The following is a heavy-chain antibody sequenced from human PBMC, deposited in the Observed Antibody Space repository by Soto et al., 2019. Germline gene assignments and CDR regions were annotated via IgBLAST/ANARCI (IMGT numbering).Heavy chain of an antibody. Sequence: ASVKVSCKASGYTFTGYYMHWVRQAPGQGLEWMGWINPNSGGTNYAQKFQGGVTMTRDTSISTAYMELSRLRSDDTAVYYCARVRCIAVAGSRPPHGWFDPWGQGTLVTVSS. V-gene: IGHV1-2*02. CDR1: GYTFTGYY. CDR2: INPNSGGT. D-gene: IGHD6-19*01. CDR3: ARVRCIAVAGSRPPHGWFDP. J-gene: IGHJ5*02.